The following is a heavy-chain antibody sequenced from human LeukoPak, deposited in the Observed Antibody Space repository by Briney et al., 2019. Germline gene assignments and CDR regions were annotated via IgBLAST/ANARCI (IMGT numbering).Heavy chain of an antibody. J-gene: IGHJ4*02. Sequence: SVKVSCKASGFTFTSSAVQWVRQARGQRLESIGWIVVGSGNTNYAQKFQERVTITRDMSTSTAYMELSSLRSEDTAVYYCAAVLDDSSGYYSFLGYWGQGTLVTVSS. CDR2: IVVGSGNT. V-gene: IGHV1-58*01. D-gene: IGHD3-22*01. CDR3: AAVLDDSSGYYSFLGY. CDR1: GFTFTSSA.